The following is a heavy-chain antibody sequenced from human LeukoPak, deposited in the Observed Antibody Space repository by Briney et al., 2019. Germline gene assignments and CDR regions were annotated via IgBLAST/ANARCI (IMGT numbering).Heavy chain of an antibody. V-gene: IGHV4-4*07. CDR3: ARGFAWEWLPPNFDY. CDR1: GGSISSYY. D-gene: IGHD3-3*01. Sequence: SETLSLTCTVSGGSISSYYWSWIRQPAGKGLEWIGRIYTSGSTNYNPSLKSRVTISVDTSKNQFSLKLSSVTAADTAVYYCARGFAWEWLPPNFDYWGQGTLVTVSS. J-gene: IGHJ4*02. CDR2: IYTSGST.